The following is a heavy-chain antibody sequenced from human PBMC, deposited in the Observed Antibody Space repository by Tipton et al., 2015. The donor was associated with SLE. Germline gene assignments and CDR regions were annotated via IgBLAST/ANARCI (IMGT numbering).Heavy chain of an antibody. J-gene: IGHJ6*03. CDR3: ARAKGGTTATRNYYYMDV. V-gene: IGHV4-38-2*02. CDR2: IYYSGST. D-gene: IGHD4-11*01. CDR1: GYSISRNYY. Sequence: TLSLTCTVSGYSISRNYYWGWIRQPPGKGLEWIGSIYYSGSTYYNPSIKSRVTISVDTSKNQFSLKLSSVTAADTAVYYCARAKGGTTATRNYYYMDVWGKGTTVTVSS.